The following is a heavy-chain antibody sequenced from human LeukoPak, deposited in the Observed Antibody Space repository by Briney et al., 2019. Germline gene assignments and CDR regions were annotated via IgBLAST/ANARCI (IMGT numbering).Heavy chain of an antibody. CDR2: TYYRSKSYT. J-gene: IGHJ3*02. Sequence: SQTLLLTCAISGVSVSSNSAGWIWKTPSQSRGFEWLGRTYYRSKSYTEYVVFVKSRITINPDTSKNQFSLQLNSVTPEDTAVYYCARGGYGTFDIWGQGTMVTVSS. D-gene: IGHD3-22*01. CDR3: ARGGYGTFDI. CDR1: GVSVSSNSAG. V-gene: IGHV6-1*01.